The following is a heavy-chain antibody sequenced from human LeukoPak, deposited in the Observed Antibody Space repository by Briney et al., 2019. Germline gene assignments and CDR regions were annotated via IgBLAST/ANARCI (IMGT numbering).Heavy chain of an antibody. CDR2: INPNTGGS. CDR3: AKAYGYEEYDH. Sequence: GASVKVSCKASGYTFTSYGISWVRQAPGQGLEWMGWINPNTGGSIYAQKFQGRVTMTRDTSISTAYMELSSLRSNDTAVYYCAKAYGYEEYDHWGQGTLVTVSS. D-gene: IGHD5-18*01. V-gene: IGHV1-2*02. CDR1: GYTFTSYG. J-gene: IGHJ4*02.